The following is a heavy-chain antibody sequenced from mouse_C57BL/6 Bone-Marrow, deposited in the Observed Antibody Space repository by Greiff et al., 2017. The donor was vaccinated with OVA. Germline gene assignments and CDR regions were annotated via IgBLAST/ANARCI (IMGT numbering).Heavy chain of an antibody. J-gene: IGHJ1*03. Sequence: QVQLQQSGPELVKPGASVKISCKASGYSFTSYYIHWVKQRPGQGLEWIGWIYPGSGNTKYNEKFKGKATFTADTSSNTAYMQLSSLTTEDSAIYYCARRGLRPWYFDVWGTGTTVTVSS. CDR2: IYPGSGNT. D-gene: IGHD2-4*01. CDR1: GYSFTSYY. CDR3: ARRGLRPWYFDV. V-gene: IGHV1-66*01.